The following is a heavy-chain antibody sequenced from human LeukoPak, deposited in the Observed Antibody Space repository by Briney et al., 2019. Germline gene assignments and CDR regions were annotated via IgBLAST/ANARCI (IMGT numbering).Heavy chain of an antibody. CDR1: GESFSGYY. Sequence: PSETLSLTCAVYGESFSGYYWSWIRQPPGKGLEWIGEINHSGSTNYNPSLKSRVTISVDTSKNQFSLKLSSVTAADTAVYYCARGSTVYFHGDLDYWGQGTLVTVSS. CDR2: INHSGST. CDR3: ARGSTVYFHGDLDY. D-gene: IGHD4-17*01. V-gene: IGHV4-34*01. J-gene: IGHJ4*02.